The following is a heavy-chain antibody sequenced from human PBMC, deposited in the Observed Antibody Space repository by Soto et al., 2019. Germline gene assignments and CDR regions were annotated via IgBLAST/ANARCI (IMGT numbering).Heavy chain of an antibody. V-gene: IGHV4-31*03. Sequence: PSETLSLTCTVSGASIIREGYYWTWIRQHPGNGLEWLGYIHYSGGATYSPSYNPSLKSRIARSLETSKILFSLKLTSVTAPAMALYYCARVPTYSQGTLGYPSLHTWGPGTLVNVSS. CDR3: ARVPTYSQGTLGYPSLHT. J-gene: IGHJ5*02. CDR2: IHYSGGATYSP. D-gene: IGHD3-16*02. CDR1: GASIIREGYY.